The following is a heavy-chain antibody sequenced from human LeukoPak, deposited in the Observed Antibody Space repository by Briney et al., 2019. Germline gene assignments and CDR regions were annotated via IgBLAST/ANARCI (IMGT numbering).Heavy chain of an antibody. V-gene: IGHV4-61*02. CDR2: IYTSGST. CDR3: AREANPIFGVVSNYYFDY. CDR1: GGSISSGSYY. D-gene: IGHD3-3*01. J-gene: IGHJ4*02. Sequence: PSETLSLTXTVSGGSISSGSYYWSWLRQPAGKGLEWIGRIYTSGSTNYNPSLKSRVTISVDTSKNQFSLKLSSVTAADTAVYYCAREANPIFGVVSNYYFDYWGQGTLVTVSS.